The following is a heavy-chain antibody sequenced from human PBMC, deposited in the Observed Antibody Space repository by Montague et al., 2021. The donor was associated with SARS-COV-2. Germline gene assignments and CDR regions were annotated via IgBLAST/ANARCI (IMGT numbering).Heavy chain of an antibody. J-gene: IGHJ3*02. D-gene: IGHD3-22*01. CDR3: ARGGYYDYAFDI. CDR2: IYYSGST. CDR1: GGSISSYY. Sequence: SETLSLTCTVPGGSISSYYWNWIRQPPGKGLEWIGYIYYSGSTNYNPSLKSRVTISVDTSKNQFSLKLSSVTAADTAVYYCARGGYYDYAFDIWGQGTMVTVSS. V-gene: IGHV4-59*01.